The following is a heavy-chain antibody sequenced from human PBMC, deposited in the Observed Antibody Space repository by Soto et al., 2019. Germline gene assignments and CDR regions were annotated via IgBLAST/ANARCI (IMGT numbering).Heavy chain of an antibody. CDR3: AKDPVDLITFGGVIVIA. J-gene: IGHJ5*02. D-gene: IGHD3-16*02. CDR1: GFTFSSYA. CDR2: ISGSGGST. V-gene: IGHV3-23*01. Sequence: EVQLLESGGGLVQPGGSLRLSCAASGFTFSSYAMSWVRQAPGKGLEWVSAISGSGGSTYYADSVKGRFTISRDNSKNTLYLQMNSLGAADTAVYYCAKDPVDLITFGGVIVIAWGQGTLVTVSS.